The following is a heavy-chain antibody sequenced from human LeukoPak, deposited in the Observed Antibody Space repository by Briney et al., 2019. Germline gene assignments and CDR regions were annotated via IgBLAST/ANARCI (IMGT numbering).Heavy chain of an antibody. Sequence: GGSLRLSCAASGFPFSSYGMSWVRQAPGKGLEWVSAISGSGDRTYYGDSVKGRFTISRDNSKKTLYLQMNSLRAEDMAVYYCAITSGYSDYWGQGTLVTVSS. J-gene: IGHJ4*02. D-gene: IGHD3-22*01. CDR3: AITSGYSDY. V-gene: IGHV3-23*01. CDR1: GFPFSSYG. CDR2: ISGSGDRT.